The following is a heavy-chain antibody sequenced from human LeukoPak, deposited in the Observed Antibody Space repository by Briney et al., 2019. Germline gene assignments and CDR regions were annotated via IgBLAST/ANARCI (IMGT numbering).Heavy chain of an antibody. V-gene: IGHV1-8*01. CDR2: MNPNSGNT. J-gene: IGHJ6*02. CDR3: ARLICSSTSCYPSYYYYGMDV. Sequence: ASVKVSCKASGYTFTSYDINWVRQATGQGLEWMGWMNPNSGNTGYAQKFQGRVTMTRNTSISTAYMELSSLRSEDTAVYYCARLICSSTSCYPSYYYYGMDVWGQGTTVTVSS. D-gene: IGHD2-2*01. CDR1: GYTFTSYD.